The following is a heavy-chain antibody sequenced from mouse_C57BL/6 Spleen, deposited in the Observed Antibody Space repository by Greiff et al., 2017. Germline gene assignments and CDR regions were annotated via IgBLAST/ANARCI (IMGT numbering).Heavy chain of an antibody. Sequence: QVQLKESGAELVKPGASVKISCKASGYAFSSYWMNWVKQRPGKGLEWIGQIYPGDGDTNYNGKFKGKATLTADKSSSTAYMQRSSLTSEDSAVYFCAREGDYYGSTGDWGQGTTLTVSS. CDR2: IYPGDGDT. D-gene: IGHD1-1*01. CDR3: AREGDYYGSTGD. J-gene: IGHJ2*01. CDR1: GYAFSSYW. V-gene: IGHV1-80*01.